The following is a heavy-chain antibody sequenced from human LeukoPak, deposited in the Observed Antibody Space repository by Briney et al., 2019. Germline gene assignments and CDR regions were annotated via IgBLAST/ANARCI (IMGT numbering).Heavy chain of an antibody. CDR3: ATVFKGSSLQDY. V-gene: IGHV3-74*03. Sequence: GGSLRLSCTVSGFTITNNWMYWVRQAPGRGLVWVSRIKMDERSAVYADSVKGRFIISRDNAMNTVYLQMNSLRADDTAVYYCATVFKGSSLQDYWGQGTLVTVSS. D-gene: IGHD3-10*01. CDR2: IKMDERSA. CDR1: GFTITNNW. J-gene: IGHJ4*02.